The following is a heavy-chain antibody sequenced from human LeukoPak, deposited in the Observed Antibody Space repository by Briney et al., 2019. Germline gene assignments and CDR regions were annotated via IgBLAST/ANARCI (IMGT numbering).Heavy chain of an antibody. Sequence: GGSLRLSCAAPEFTFSSYSMNWVRQAPGKGLEWVSYISSSSTIYYADSVKGRFTISRDNAKNSLYLQMNSLRAEDTAVYYCASALRGMIVVATSDYWGQGTLVTVSS. CDR2: ISSSSTI. J-gene: IGHJ4*02. CDR1: EFTFSSYS. V-gene: IGHV3-48*01. D-gene: IGHD3-22*01. CDR3: ASALRGMIVVATSDY.